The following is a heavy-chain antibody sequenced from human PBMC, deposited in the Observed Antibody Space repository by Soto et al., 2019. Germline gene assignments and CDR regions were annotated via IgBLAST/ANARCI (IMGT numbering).Heavy chain of an antibody. CDR3: ARERVRGMDV. CDR1: GYTFTGYY. D-gene: IGHD6-25*01. CDR2: MNPNSGNT. Sequence: ASVKVSCKASGYTFTGYYINWVRQATGQGLEWMGWMNPNSGNTGYVQKFQGRVTMTRNTSISTAYMELSSLRSEDTAVYYCARERVRGMDVWGQGTTVTVSS. V-gene: IGHV1-8*01. J-gene: IGHJ6*02.